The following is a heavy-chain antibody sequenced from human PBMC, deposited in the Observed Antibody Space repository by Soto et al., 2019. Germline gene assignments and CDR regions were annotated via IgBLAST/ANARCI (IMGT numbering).Heavy chain of an antibody. CDR2: INPNSGGT. CDR1: GYTFTGYY. Sequence: ASVKVSCKASGYTFTGYYMHWVRQAPGQGLEWMGWINPNSGGTNYAQKFQGRVTMTRDTSISTAYMELSRLRSDDTAVYYCARNVAHPHYYYYYGMDVWGQGNSGHRLL. CDR3: ARNVAHPHYYYYYGMDV. D-gene: IGHD1-1*01. J-gene: IGHJ6*02. V-gene: IGHV1-2*02.